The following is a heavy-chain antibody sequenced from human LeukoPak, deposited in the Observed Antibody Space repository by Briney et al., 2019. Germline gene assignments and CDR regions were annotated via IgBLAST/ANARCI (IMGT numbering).Heavy chain of an antibody. Sequence: GGSLRLSCAASGFTFSSYAMSWVRQAPGKGLEWVSAISGSGGGTYYADSVKGRFTISRDNSKNSMSLQMNSLRAEDTAVYYCTREGILAGVDYWGQGTLVTVSS. CDR2: ISGSGGGT. D-gene: IGHD6-13*01. J-gene: IGHJ4*02. CDR3: TREGILAGVDY. CDR1: GFTFSSYA. V-gene: IGHV3-23*01.